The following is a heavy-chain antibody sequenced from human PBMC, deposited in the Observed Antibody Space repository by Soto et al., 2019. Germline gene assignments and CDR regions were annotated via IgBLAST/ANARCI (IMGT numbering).Heavy chain of an antibody. CDR2: IWYDGSNK. CDR1: GFTFSNYG. V-gene: IGHV3-33*01. J-gene: IGHJ4*02. CDR3: AAGEPLDY. D-gene: IGHD3-10*01. Sequence: GGSLRLSCAASGFTFSNYGVHWVRQAPGKGLEWVAIIWYDGSNKYYADSVKGRFTISRDNSKNTVYLQMNSLRAEDTAMYYCAAGEPLDYRGQGTLVTVSS.